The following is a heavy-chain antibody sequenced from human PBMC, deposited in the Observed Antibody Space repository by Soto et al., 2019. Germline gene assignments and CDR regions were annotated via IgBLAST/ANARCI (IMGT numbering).Heavy chain of an antibody. J-gene: IGHJ5*02. V-gene: IGHV4-34*01. CDR2: INHIGIT. CDR3: ARGDILIGSRNWFDP. Sequence: QVQLQQWGAGLLKPSETLSLTCAVYGGSFINHYWSWIRQPPGKVLEWIGEINHIGITNYNPSLKSRVTLSVDTVKKQFSLKLSSVAAADTAVYYCARGDILIGSRNWFDPWGQGTLVTVSS. D-gene: IGHD3-9*01. CDR1: GGSFINHY.